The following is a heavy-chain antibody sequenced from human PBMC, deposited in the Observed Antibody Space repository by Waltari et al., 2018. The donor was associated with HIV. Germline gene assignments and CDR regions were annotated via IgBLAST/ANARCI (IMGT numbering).Heavy chain of an antibody. CDR1: GFSFGDYS. Sequence: EVDLVESGGGLVKPGGSLRLSCAGSGFSFGDYSMIWVRQAPGKGVGWVSVISSGSTYAYYRDSVKGRFTVSRDNAEKTLYLQMNSLRVEDTAVYYCARAPPHTGQGYGLDVWGQGTTVTVS. CDR2: ISSGSTYA. J-gene: IGHJ6*02. D-gene: IGHD4-17*01. V-gene: IGHV3-21*01. CDR3: ARAPPHTGQGYGLDV.